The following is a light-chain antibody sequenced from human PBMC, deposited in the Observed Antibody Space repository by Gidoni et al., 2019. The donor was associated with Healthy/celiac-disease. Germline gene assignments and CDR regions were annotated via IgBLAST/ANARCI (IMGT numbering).Light chain of an antibody. J-gene: IGKJ3*01. CDR3: QQYDNLPFT. CDR1: QDLRNY. CDR2: AAS. V-gene: IGKV1-33*01. Sequence: DIQMTESPSSLSASVGDRVTITCQASQDLRNYLNWYHQKPGTAPKLLLYAASNLETGVPSGFSGSGSGTDFTLTISSLQPEDIATYYCQQYDNLPFTFGPGTKVDIK.